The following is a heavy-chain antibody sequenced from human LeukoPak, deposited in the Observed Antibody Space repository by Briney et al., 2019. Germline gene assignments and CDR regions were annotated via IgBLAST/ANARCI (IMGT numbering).Heavy chain of an antibody. J-gene: IGHJ4*02. Sequence: PSETLSLTCTVSGGSISSGGYYWSWIRQHPGKGLERIGYIYYSGSTYYNPSLKSQVTISVDTSKNQFSLKLSSVTAADTAVYYCARGGPLDLFDYWGQGTLVTVSP. CDR2: IYYSGST. CDR3: ARGGPLDLFDY. CDR1: GGSISSGGYY. V-gene: IGHV4-31*01.